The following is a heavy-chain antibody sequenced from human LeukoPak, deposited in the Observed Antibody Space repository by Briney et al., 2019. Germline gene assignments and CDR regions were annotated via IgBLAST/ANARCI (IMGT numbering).Heavy chain of an antibody. CDR2: IYSGGST. CDR1: GFTVSSNY. V-gene: IGHV3-53*01. J-gene: IGHJ3*02. CDR3: ARAETPGEYFDI. Sequence: RPGGSLRLSCAASGFTVSSNYMSWVRQAPGKGLEWVSVIYSGGSTYYADSVKGRFTISRDNSKNTLYLQMNSLRAEDTAVYYCARAETPGEYFDIWGQGTMVTVSS. D-gene: IGHD6-6*01.